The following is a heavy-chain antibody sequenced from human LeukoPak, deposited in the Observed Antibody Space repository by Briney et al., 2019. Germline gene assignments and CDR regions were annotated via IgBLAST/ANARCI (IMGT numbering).Heavy chain of an antibody. CDR2: IYYSGST. CDR1: GGSISSSSYY. Sequence: SETLSLTCTDSGGSISSSSYYWGWIRQPPGKGLEWIGSIYYSGSTYHHPSLKSRVTISVDTSTNQFSLKLSSVTAADTAVYYCARVGLRVGLFDYWGQGTLVTVSS. CDR3: ARVGLRVGLFDY. D-gene: IGHD3-16*01. J-gene: IGHJ4*02. V-gene: IGHV4-39*07.